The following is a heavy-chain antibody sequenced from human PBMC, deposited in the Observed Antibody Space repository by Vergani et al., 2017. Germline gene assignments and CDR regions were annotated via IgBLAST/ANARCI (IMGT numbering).Heavy chain of an antibody. J-gene: IGHJ2*01. CDR3: ATVHYDFWSSYTNLAPFDL. CDR1: GFTFDESA. CDR2: IRWNSGSI. V-gene: IGHV3-9*01. D-gene: IGHD3-3*01. Sequence: EVQLVESGGGLVQPGRSLRLSCAASGFTFDESAMHWVRQAPGKGLEWVSGIRWNSGSIGYADSVKGRFTISRDNAKNSLYPQMNSLCAEETSLYHCATVHYDFWSSYTNLAPFDLWGRGTLVTVSS.